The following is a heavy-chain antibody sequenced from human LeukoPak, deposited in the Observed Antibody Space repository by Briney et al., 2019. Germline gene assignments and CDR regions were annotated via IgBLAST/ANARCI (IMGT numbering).Heavy chain of an antibody. CDR1: GDSISSGDHY. V-gene: IGHV4-61*02. D-gene: IGHD2-21*01. CDR2: MSTSGST. CDR3: ARVTYSVFDY. J-gene: IGHJ4*02. Sequence: SETLSLTCTVSGDSISSGDHYWSWIRQPAGKGLEWIGRMSTSGSTSYNPSLKSRVTISVDTSKNQFSLKLSSVTAADTAVYYCARVTYSVFDYWGQGTLVTVSS.